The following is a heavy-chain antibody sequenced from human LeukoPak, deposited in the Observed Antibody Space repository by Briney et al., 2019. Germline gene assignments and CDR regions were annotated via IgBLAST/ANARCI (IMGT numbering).Heavy chain of an antibody. CDR1: GFTFTSSA. CDR3: AASGVTMIPPDY. D-gene: IGHD3-22*01. Sequence: TSVKGSCKASGFTFTSSAMQWVRQARGQSLEWIGWIVVGSGNTNYAQKFQERVTITRDMSTSTAYMELSSLRSEDTAVYYCAASGVTMIPPDYWGQGTLVTVSS. CDR2: IVVGSGNT. V-gene: IGHV1-58*02. J-gene: IGHJ4*02.